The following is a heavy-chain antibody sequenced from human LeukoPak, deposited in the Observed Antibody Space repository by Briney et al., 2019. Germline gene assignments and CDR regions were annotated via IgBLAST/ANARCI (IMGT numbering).Heavy chain of an antibody. CDR2: INPNSGGT. CDR1: GYTFTGYY. CDR3: ARGALKLLWFREHSFCYFDY. V-gene: IGHV1-2*02. D-gene: IGHD3-10*01. Sequence: ASVKVSCKASGYTFTGYYMHWLQQAPGQGLEWMGWINPNSGGTNYAQKFQGRVTMTRDTSISTAYMELSRLRSDDTAVYYCARGALKLLWFREHSFCYFDYWGQGTLVTVSS. J-gene: IGHJ4*02.